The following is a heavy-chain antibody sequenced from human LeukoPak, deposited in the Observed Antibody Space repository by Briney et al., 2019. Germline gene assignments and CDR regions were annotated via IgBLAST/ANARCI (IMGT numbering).Heavy chain of an antibody. CDR2: INHSGST. Sequence: SETLSLTCAVYGGSFSGYYWSWIRQPPGKGLEWIGEINHSGSTNYNPSLKSRVTISVDTSKNQFSLKLSSVTAADTAVYYCARHVSGSYYTDYWGQGTLVTVSS. J-gene: IGHJ4*02. V-gene: IGHV4-34*01. CDR1: GGSFSGYY. CDR3: ARHVSGSYYTDY. D-gene: IGHD1-26*01.